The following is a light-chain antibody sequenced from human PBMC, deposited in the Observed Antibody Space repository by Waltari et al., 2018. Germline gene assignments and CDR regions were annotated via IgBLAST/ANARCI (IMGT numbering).Light chain of an antibody. CDR3: QVWESTNEPARV. CDR2: ADR. Sequence: SYELTQPHSLSVSPGQTARITCGGDNIGSESVQWYQQKPPQAPVLVLYADRERPSGIPERFSCATSGNTATLTISGVEAGDEADYYCQVWESTNEPARVFGGGTRLTVL. V-gene: IGLV3-21*02. CDR1: NIGSES. J-gene: IGLJ3*02.